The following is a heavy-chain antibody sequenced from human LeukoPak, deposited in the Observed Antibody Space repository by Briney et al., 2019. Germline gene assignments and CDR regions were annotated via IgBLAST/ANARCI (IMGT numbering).Heavy chain of an antibody. Sequence: GASVKVSCKASGYTFAGYYMHWVRQAPGQGLEWMGWINPNSGATTYAENFQGRVIMTRDTSINTAYMELTSLRSDDTALYYCARGVLRELRGFDYWGQGTLVTVSS. CDR2: INPNSGAT. CDR1: GYTFAGYY. V-gene: IGHV1-2*02. CDR3: ARGVLRELRGFDY. J-gene: IGHJ4*02. D-gene: IGHD1-7*01.